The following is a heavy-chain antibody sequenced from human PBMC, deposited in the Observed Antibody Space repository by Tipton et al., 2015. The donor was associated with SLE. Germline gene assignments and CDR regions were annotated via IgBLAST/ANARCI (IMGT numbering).Heavy chain of an antibody. CDR2: INWNSGNI. Sequence: RSLRLSCAASGFTFSNYAMSWVRQAPGKGLEWVSGINWNSGNIDYADSVKGRFTMSRDNAKNSLYLQMNGLRAEDTAVYYCARSPVDYWNGYSAWGQGTLVAVSS. CDR1: GFTFSNYA. D-gene: IGHD3-3*01. CDR3: ARSPVDYWNGYSA. V-gene: IGHV3-9*01. J-gene: IGHJ4*02.